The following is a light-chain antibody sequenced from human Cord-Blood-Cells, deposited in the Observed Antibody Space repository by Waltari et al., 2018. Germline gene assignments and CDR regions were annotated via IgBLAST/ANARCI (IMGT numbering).Light chain of an antibody. CDR1: SSNIGAGYD. J-gene: IGLJ1*01. CDR3: QSYDSSLSGYV. V-gene: IGLV1-40*01. CDR2: CNS. Sequence: QSVLTQPPSVSGAPGQRVTISCTGSSSNIGAGYDVHWYQQLPGTAPKLLIQCNSNRPSGVPDRFSGSKSGTSASLAITGLQAEDEADYYCQSYDSSLSGYVFGTGTKVTVL.